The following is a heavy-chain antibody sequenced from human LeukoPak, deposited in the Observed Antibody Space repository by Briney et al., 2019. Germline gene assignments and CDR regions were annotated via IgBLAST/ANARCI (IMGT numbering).Heavy chain of an antibody. V-gene: IGHV3-30-3*01. Sequence: GGSLRLSCAASGFTFSSYAMHWVRQAPGKGLEWVAVISYDGSNKYYADSVKGRFTISRDNAKNALYLQMDILRVEDTALYFCVRDYQFIQEVWGQGTTVTVSS. D-gene: IGHD2-2*01. CDR3: VRDYQFIQEV. CDR1: GFTFSSYA. CDR2: ISYDGSNK. J-gene: IGHJ6*02.